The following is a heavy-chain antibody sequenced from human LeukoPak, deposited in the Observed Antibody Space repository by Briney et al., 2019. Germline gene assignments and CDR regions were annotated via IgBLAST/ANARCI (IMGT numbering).Heavy chain of an antibody. CDR1: GGSFSGYY. CDR3: ARYCSGGSCHTRRDAFDI. J-gene: IGHJ3*02. D-gene: IGHD2-15*01. CDR2: INHSGST. Sequence: PSETLSLTCAVYGGSFSGYYWSWIRQPPGKGLEWIGEINHSGSTNYNPSLKSRVTISVDTSKNQFSLKLSSVTAADTAVYYCARYCSGGSCHTRRDAFDIWGQGTMVTVSS. V-gene: IGHV4-34*01.